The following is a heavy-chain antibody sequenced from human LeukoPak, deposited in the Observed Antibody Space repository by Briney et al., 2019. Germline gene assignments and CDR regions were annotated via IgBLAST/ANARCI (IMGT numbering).Heavy chain of an antibody. D-gene: IGHD1-7*01. CDR1: GGTFSSYA. Sequence: ASVKVSCKASGGTFSSYAISWVRQAPGQGLEWMGRIIPIFGIANYAQKFQGRVTITADKSTSTAYMELSSLRSEDTAVYYCARFLGGFGITGTTDYWGQGTLVTVSS. CDR3: ARFLGGFGITGTTDY. J-gene: IGHJ4*02. CDR2: IIPIFGIA. V-gene: IGHV1-69*04.